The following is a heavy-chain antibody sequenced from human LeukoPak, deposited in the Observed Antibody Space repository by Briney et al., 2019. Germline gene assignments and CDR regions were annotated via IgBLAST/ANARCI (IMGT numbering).Heavy chain of an antibody. CDR1: GFTFDDYG. CDR2: ISWNRGSI. Sequence: PGRSLRLSCAASGFTFDDYGMHWVRHAPGKGLEWVSGISWNRGSIGYADYVKGRFTISRDKAKTSLYLQMNSLRAEAMALYYSAKVLYSSNWYSAFDIWGQGTMVTVSS. J-gene: IGHJ3*02. V-gene: IGHV3-9*03. D-gene: IGHD6-13*01. CDR3: AKVLYSSNWYSAFDI.